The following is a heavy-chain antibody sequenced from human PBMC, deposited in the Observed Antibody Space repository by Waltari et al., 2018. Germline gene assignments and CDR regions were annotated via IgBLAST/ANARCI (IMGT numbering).Heavy chain of an antibody. J-gene: IGHJ6*03. D-gene: IGHD6-6*01. Sequence: QLQLQESGPGLVKPSETLSLTCTVSGGSISSSSYYWGWIRQPPGKGLEWIGSIYYSGGTYYNPSLKSRVTISVDTSKNQFSLKLSSVTAADTAVYYCARRYSSSFPYYYYYYMDVWGKGTTVTVSS. V-gene: IGHV4-39*01. CDR3: ARRYSSSFPYYYYYYMDV. CDR1: GGSISSSSYY. CDR2: IYYSGGT.